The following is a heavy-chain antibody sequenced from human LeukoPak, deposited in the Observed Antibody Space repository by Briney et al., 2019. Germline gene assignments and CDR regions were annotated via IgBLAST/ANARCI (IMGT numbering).Heavy chain of an antibody. CDR1: GFTFSSYS. J-gene: IGHJ4*02. V-gene: IGHV3-21*01. Sequence: GGSLRLSCAASGFTFSSYSMNWVRQAPGKGLEWVSSISSSSSYIYYADSVKGRFTISRDNAKNSLYLQMNSLRAEDTAVYHCARDVIAAAGTGDYWGQGTLVTVSS. CDR3: ARDVIAAAGTGDY. D-gene: IGHD6-13*01. CDR2: ISSSSSYI.